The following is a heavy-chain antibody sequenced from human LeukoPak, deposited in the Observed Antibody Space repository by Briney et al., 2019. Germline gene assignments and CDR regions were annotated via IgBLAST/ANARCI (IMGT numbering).Heavy chain of an antibody. CDR3: AAENGGRVVGDDPFDI. J-gene: IGHJ3*02. V-gene: IGHV3-23*01. CDR1: GFTSNNYA. D-gene: IGHD3-22*01. Sequence: GSLRLSCAASGFTSNNYAINWVRQAPGKGLEWVSGISVYSEKIKYADSEKGRFTISKDNSKNTVDLQMSSLRVDDTAVYYCAAENGGRVVGDDPFDIWGQGTMVTVSA. CDR2: ISVYSEKI.